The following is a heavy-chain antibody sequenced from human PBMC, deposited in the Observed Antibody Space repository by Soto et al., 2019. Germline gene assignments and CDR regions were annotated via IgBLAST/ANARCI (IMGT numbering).Heavy chain of an antibody. D-gene: IGHD4-4*01. V-gene: IGHV3-21*01. CDR2: ISGSGIDI. CDR1: GFAFYYYN. CDR3: AREGVTNYTDYYFDL. J-gene: IGHJ4*01. Sequence: EVQLVESGGGLVKPGRSLRLSCAASGFAFYYYNMNWVRQAPGRGLEWVSSISGSGIDIHFTDSVKGRFTISRDNAETALYLQMASLISEDTAIDYCAREGVTNYTDYYFDLWGHGSLVTVSS.